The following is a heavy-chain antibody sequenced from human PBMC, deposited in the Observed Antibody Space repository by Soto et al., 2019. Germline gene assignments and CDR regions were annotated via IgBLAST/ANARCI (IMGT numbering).Heavy chain of an antibody. V-gene: IGHV4-4*02. D-gene: IGHD3-3*01. CDR1: GGSITHNNW. CDR2: IFHTGSS. Sequence: KTSETLSLTCAVSGGSITHNNWWSWVRQPPGKGLEWIGEIFHTGSSNYNPSLKSRVTISMDKSKNQFSLKLTSVTAADTAMYYCVRADFWSGHGGWFHPWGQGTLVTVSS. CDR3: VRADFWSGHGGWFHP. J-gene: IGHJ5*02.